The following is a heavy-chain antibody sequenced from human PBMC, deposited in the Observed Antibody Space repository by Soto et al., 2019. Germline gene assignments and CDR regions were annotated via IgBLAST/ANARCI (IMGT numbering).Heavy chain of an antibody. V-gene: IGHV1-8*01. Sequence: ASVKVSCKASGYTFTSYDINWVRQATGQGLEWMGWMNPNSGNTGYAQKFQGRVTMTRNTSISTAYMELSSLRSEDTAVYYCARGPEVIVVVNYYSYMDVWGKGTTVTLSS. D-gene: IGHD2-2*01. J-gene: IGHJ6*03. CDR1: GYTFTSYD. CDR2: MNPNSGNT. CDR3: ARGPEVIVVVNYYSYMDV.